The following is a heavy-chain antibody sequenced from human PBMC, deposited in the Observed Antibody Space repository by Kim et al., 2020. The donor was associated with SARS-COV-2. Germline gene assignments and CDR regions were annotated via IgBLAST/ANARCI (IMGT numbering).Heavy chain of an antibody. D-gene: IGHD3-22*01. CDR2: TYYRSRWFN. CDR3: ASGGDDDSLSVAFHV. Sequence: SQTLSLTCAISVDSVSNNSVVWHWIRQSPSRGLEWLGRTYYRSRWFNDYAVSVKSRMTINPDTSKNQFSLQLKSMTPEDTAIYYCASGGDDDSLSVAFHVWGRGTRVTVSS. V-gene: IGHV6-1*01. J-gene: IGHJ3*01. CDR1: VDSVSNNSVV.